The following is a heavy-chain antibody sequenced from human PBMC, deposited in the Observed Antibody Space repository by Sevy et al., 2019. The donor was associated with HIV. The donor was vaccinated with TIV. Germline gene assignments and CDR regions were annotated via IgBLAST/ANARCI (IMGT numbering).Heavy chain of an antibody. CDR1: GFLFSSYE. CDR2: ISSSATLI. J-gene: IGHJ4*02. V-gene: IGHV3-48*03. D-gene: IGHD4-17*01. Sequence: GGSLRLSCAASGFLFSSYEMNWVRQIPGKGLEWISFISSSATLIYYGDSVRGRFTISRDNAKNSLYLQMNSLSAEDTGVYYCTRDLPPSATTVAHFDYWGQGTLVTVSS. CDR3: TRDLPPSATTVAHFDY.